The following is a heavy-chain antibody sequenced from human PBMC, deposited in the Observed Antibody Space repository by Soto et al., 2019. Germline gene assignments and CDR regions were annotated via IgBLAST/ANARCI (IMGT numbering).Heavy chain of an antibody. CDR1: GGSISSGSYY. J-gene: IGHJ4*02. CDR3: ARVAEEGACSGGSCYFDY. Sequence: SETLSLTCTVSGGSISSGSYYWSWIRQHPGKGLEWIGYIYYSGSTYYNPSLKSRVTISVDTSKNQFSLKLSSVTAADTAVYYCARVAEEGACSGGSCYFDYWGQGTLVTVSS. V-gene: IGHV4-31*03. D-gene: IGHD2-15*01. CDR2: IYYSGST.